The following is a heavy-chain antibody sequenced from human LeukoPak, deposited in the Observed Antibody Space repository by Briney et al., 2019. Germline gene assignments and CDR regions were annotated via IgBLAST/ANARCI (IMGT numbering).Heavy chain of an antibody. Sequence: SETLSLTCAVSGGTFSGYYWSWIRQPPGKGLEWIGEINHSGSTNYNPSLKSRVTISVDTSKNQFSLKLSSVTAADTAVYCCARGGETAAVNSNWFDPWGQGTLVTVSS. CDR2: INHSGST. CDR3: ARGGETAAVNSNWFDP. V-gene: IGHV4-34*01. J-gene: IGHJ5*02. CDR1: GGTFSGYY. D-gene: IGHD3-16*01.